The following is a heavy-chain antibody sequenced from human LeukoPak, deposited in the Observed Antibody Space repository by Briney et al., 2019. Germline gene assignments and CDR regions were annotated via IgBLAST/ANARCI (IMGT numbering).Heavy chain of an antibody. J-gene: IGHJ5*02. CDR1: GFTYTDYW. V-gene: IGHV3-74*01. Sequence: GGSLRLSCVGSGFTYTDYWMHCFRQAPGKGPVWVSRINPDGTIIDYADSVKGRFSISRDNAKNLLYLQMNGLRADDTAVYYCAKDLSWNTADRWGQGILVTVSS. CDR2: INPDGTII. D-gene: IGHD5-18*01. CDR3: AKDLSWNTADR.